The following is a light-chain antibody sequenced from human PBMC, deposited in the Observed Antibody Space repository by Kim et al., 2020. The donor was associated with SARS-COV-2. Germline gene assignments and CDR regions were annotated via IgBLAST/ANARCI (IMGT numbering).Light chain of an antibody. CDR1: QSVTNN. CDR3: QQYENWPWT. CDR2: DAS. V-gene: IGKV3-15*01. J-gene: IGKJ1*01. Sequence: VPPGERATRSCRASQSVTNNLAWYQRKPGQTPRLLIYDASTRATGIPARFSGSGSGTEFTLTISGLQSEDLALYYCQQYENWPWTFGRGTKVEIK.